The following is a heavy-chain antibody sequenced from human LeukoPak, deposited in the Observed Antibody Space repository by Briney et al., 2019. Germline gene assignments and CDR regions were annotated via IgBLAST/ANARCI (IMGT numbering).Heavy chain of an antibody. CDR1: GFTFSSYA. V-gene: IGHV3-30-3*02. J-gene: IGHJ3*02. CDR2: ISYDGSNK. CDR3: AKDWAGGRSDAFDI. D-gene: IGHD3-16*01. Sequence: PGGSLRLSCAASGFTFSSYAMHWVRQAPGKGLEWVAVISYDGSNKYYADSVKGRFTISRDNSKNTLYLQMNSLRAEDTAVYYCAKDWAGGRSDAFDIWGQGTMVTVSS.